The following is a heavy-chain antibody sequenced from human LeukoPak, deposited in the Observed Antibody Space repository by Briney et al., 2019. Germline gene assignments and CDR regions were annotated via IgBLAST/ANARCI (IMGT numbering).Heavy chain of an antibody. V-gene: IGHV1-18*01. Sequence: GASVKVSCKASGYTFTSYGISWVRQAPGQGLEWMGWISAYNGNTNYAQKLQGRVTMTTDTSTSTAYMELRSLRSEDAAVYYCAIPHSPVLRFLDQGGDAFDIWGQGTMVTVSS. CDR2: ISAYNGNT. D-gene: IGHD3-3*01. J-gene: IGHJ3*02. CDR1: GYTFTSYG. CDR3: AIPHSPVLRFLDQGGDAFDI.